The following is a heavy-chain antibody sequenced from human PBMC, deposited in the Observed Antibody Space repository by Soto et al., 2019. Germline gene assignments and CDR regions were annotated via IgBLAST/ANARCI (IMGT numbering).Heavy chain of an antibody. J-gene: IGHJ4*02. CDR1: GFTFSSYW. V-gene: IGHV3-7*01. D-gene: IGHD5-12*01. Sequence: GGSLRLSCAASGFTFSSYWMSWVRQAPGKGLEWVANIKQDGSKKYYVDSVKGRFTISRDNAKNSLYLQMNSLRAEDTAVYYCARVATITFGKSRVFDYWGQGTLVTVSS. CDR2: IKQDGSKK. CDR3: ARVATITFGKSRVFDY.